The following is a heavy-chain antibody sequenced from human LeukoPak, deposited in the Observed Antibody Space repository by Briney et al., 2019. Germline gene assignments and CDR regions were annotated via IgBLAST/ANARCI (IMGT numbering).Heavy chain of an antibody. CDR2: INHSGST. V-gene: IGHV4-34*01. CDR3: ARGKRSHYYDSRSYFDY. CDR1: GGSFSGYY. J-gene: IGHJ4*02. D-gene: IGHD3-22*01. Sequence: SETLSLICAVYGGSFSGYYWSWIRQPPGKGLEWIGEINHSGSTNYNPSLKSRVTISVDTSKSQFSLKLSSVTAADTAVYYCARGKRSHYYDSRSYFDYWGQGTLVTVSS.